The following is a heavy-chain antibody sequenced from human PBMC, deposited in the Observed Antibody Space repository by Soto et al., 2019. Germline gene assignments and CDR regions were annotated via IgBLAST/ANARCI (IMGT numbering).Heavy chain of an antibody. D-gene: IGHD5-18*01. V-gene: IGHV6-1*01. Sequence: SETLSLTCAMSGYSVSSNSAAWSWIMQSPSRGLEWLGRTYYRSKWYNDYAVSVKGRITINPDTSKNQFSLQLNSVTPEDTAVYYCARGPRSGYSSGGSLEYWGQGTLVSVS. CDR1: GYSVSSNSAA. CDR2: TYYRSKWYN. CDR3: ARGPRSGYSSGGSLEY. J-gene: IGHJ4*02.